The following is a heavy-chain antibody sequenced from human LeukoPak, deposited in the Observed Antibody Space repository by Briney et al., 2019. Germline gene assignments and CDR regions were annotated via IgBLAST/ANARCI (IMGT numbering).Heavy chain of an antibody. Sequence: SETLSLTCIVSGGSISGGDFYWTWIRQPPGKGLEWIGYIYYSGRTYYNPSLESRLTMSIDTSKNEFSLKLTSVTVADTAVYYCARETPRPHGDYVKWFDPWGQGSLVTVSS. D-gene: IGHD4-17*01. CDR3: ARETPRPHGDYVKWFDP. V-gene: IGHV4-30-4*01. CDR2: IYYSGRT. J-gene: IGHJ5*02. CDR1: GGSISGGDFY.